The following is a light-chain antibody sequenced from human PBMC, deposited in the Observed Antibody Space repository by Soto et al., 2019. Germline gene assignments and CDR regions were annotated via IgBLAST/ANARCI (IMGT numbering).Light chain of an antibody. CDR1: HSISSL. Sequence: DIQMTQSPSTLSASVGDRVTITCRASHSISSLLAWYQQKPGKAPKVIIYDISNLESGVPSRFSGSGSGTEFTLTISSLQPADFATYYSQEYNTFSFTFGQRTRLPI. CDR3: QEYNTFSFT. V-gene: IGKV1-5*01. CDR2: DIS. J-gene: IGKJ2*01.